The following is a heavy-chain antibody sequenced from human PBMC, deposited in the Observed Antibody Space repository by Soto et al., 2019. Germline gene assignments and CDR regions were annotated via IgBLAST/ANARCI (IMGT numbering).Heavy chain of an antibody. Sequence: VGSLRLSCASSVFTFSNAGMSWVRQSPGKGLEWVGRIKSKTDGGTTDYAAPVKGRFTISRDDSKNTLYLQMNSLKTEDTAVYYCTTDPQKLTYYYYGMDLWGEGTPVTVSS. CDR3: TTDPQKLTYYYYGMDL. J-gene: IGHJ6*04. V-gene: IGHV3-15*01. CDR2: IKSKTDGGTT. CDR1: VFTFSNAG. D-gene: IGHD3-16*01.